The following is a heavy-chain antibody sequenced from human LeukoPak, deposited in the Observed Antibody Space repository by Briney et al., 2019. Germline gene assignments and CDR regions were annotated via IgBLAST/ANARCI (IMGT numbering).Heavy chain of an antibody. D-gene: IGHD5-24*01. J-gene: IGHJ4*02. CDR1: GYTFTGYY. V-gene: IGHV1-2*02. Sequence: GASVTVSCKASGYTFTGYYMHWVRQAPGQGLEWMGWINPNSGGTNYAQKFQGRVTMTRDTSISTAYMELSRLRSDDTAVYYCATLEMATTGFDYWGQGTLVTVSS. CDR2: INPNSGGT. CDR3: ATLEMATTGFDY.